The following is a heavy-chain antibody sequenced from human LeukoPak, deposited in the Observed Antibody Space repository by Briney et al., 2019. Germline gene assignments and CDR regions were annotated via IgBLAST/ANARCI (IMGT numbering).Heavy chain of an antibody. J-gene: IGHJ4*02. CDR2: IYYSGST. V-gene: IGHV4-30-4*08. D-gene: IGHD3-3*01. Sequence: SETLSLTCTVSGGSISSGDYYWSWIRQPLGKGLEWIGYIYYSGSTYYNSSLKSRVTISVDTSKNQFSLKLSSVTAADTAVYYCARGFGVVTLFDYWGQGTLVTVSS. CDR1: GGSISSGDYY. CDR3: ARGFGVVTLFDY.